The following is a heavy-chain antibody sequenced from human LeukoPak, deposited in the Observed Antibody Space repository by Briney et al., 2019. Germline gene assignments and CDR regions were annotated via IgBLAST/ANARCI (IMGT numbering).Heavy chain of an antibody. CDR2: INPNSGGT. Sequence: GASVKVSCKASGYTFTGYYMHWVRQAPGQGLEWMGWINPNSGGTNNAQKFQGWVTMTRHTSISTAYMELSRLRSDDTAVYYCARVSGWYEAWDYFDYWGQGTLVTVSS. CDR3: ARVSGWYEAWDYFDY. CDR1: GYTFTGYY. V-gene: IGHV1-2*04. J-gene: IGHJ4*02. D-gene: IGHD6-19*01.